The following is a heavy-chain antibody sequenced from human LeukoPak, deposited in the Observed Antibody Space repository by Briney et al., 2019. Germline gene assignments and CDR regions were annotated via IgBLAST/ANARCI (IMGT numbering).Heavy chain of an antibody. CDR2: IERDGSKK. D-gene: IGHD6-13*01. Sequence: GGSLRLSCAASGFTFSSFWLTWVRQAPGKGLEWVANIERDGSKKTYVDSVKGRFTISRDNAKNSLYLQMSSLRAEGTAVYYCATAPAAADSFWGQGTLVAVSA. CDR1: GFTFSSFW. CDR3: ATAPAAADSF. V-gene: IGHV3-7*01. J-gene: IGHJ4*02.